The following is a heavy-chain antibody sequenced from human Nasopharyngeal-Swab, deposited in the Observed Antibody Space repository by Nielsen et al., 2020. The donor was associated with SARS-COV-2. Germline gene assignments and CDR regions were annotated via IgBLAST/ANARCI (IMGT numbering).Heavy chain of an antibody. V-gene: IGHV3-53*01. CDR2: VYSGGST. CDR3: ASPVFGVVSDAFDL. J-gene: IGHJ3*01. D-gene: IGHD3-3*01. Sequence: GESLKISCAASGIFVSGNYMNWVRQAPGMELEWVSVVYSGGSTFYADSVKGRFTISRDNSKNTLYLQMNNLRPEDTAMYYCASPVFGVVSDAFDLWGQGTMVTVSS. CDR1: GIFVSGNY.